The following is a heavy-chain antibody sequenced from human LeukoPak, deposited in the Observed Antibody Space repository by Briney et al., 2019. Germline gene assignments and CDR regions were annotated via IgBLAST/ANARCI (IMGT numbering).Heavy chain of an antibody. CDR3: AKDSPDTAMGYYYYYGMDV. CDR2: ISGSGGST. D-gene: IGHD5-18*01. CDR1: GFTFSSYA. J-gene: IGHJ6*02. Sequence: PGGSLRLSCAASGFTFSSYAMSWVRRAPGKGLEWVSAISGSGGSTYYADSVKGRFTISRDNSKNTLYLQMNSLRAEDTAVYYCAKDSPDTAMGYYYYYGMDVWGQGTTVTVSS. V-gene: IGHV3-23*01.